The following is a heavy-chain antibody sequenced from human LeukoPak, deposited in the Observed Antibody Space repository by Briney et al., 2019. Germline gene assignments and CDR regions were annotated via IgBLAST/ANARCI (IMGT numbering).Heavy chain of an antibody. V-gene: IGHV1-2*02. J-gene: IGHJ4*02. CDR3: ARDREWELLCYFDY. D-gene: IGHD1-26*01. CDR2: INPNSGGT. CDR1: GYTVTGYC. Sequence: ASVKVSCKASGYTVTGYCMHWVRQAPGQGLEGWGGINPNSGGTNYAQKFQGRVTMTRDTSISTAYMELSRLRSDDTAVYYCARDREWELLCYFDYWGQGTLVTVSS.